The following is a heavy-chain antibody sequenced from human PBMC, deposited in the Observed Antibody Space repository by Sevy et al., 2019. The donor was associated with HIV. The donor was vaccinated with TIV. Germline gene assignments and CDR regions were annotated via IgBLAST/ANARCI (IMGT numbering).Heavy chain of an antibody. CDR1: GGSISAYY. J-gene: IGHJ5*02. CDR3: ARAPPVRSGDDSLNWFDP. Sequence: SETLSLTCTVSGGSISAYYWRWIRQPPGKPLEYIGYIYYTGSTNYNPSLKSRVTISVDTSKNQFSLKLNSVTAADTAVYFCARAPPVRSGDDSLNWFDPWGQGTLVTVSS. CDR2: IYYTGST. V-gene: IGHV4-59*01. D-gene: IGHD5-12*01.